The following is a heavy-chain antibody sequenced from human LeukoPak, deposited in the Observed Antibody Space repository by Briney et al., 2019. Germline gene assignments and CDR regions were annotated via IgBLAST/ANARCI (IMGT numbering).Heavy chain of an antibody. CDR2: LNLNAFTT. CDR3: AREGAAEAKVFHY. V-gene: IGHV1-46*01. Sequence: ASGKVSGKASGYTVTNYDIQSMGQAAGQGGGGGGILNLNAFTTRYPQNFQGRIPVTRDTSTSTVYMELTSLRPEDTALYFCAREGAAEAKVFHYRRQGTLLIVSS. D-gene: IGHD6-25*01. J-gene: IGHJ4*02. CDR1: GYTVTNYD.